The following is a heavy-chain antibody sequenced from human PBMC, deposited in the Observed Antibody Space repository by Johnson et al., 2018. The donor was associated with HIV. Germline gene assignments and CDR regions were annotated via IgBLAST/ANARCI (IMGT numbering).Heavy chain of an antibody. CDR2: ISYDGSNK. CDR3: ARAPSRLRYFDWSEDAFDI. Sequence: QVHLVESGGGVVQPGRSLRLSCVASGFRFSSYAVHWVRQAPGKGLEWVAVISYDGSNKYYADSVKGRFTISRDNAKNTLYLQMNSLRAEDTAVYYCARAPSRLRYFDWSEDAFDIWGQGTMVTVSS. D-gene: IGHD3-9*01. CDR1: GFRFSSYA. J-gene: IGHJ3*02. V-gene: IGHV3-30*04.